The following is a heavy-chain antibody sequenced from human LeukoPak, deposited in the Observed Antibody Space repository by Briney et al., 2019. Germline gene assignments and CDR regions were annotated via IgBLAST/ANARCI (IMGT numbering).Heavy chain of an antibody. Sequence: SETLSLTCNVSGGSISSNEYYWGWIRQPPGKGLEWIGSIYYSGSTYYNPSLKSRVTISVDTSKNQFSLKLSSVTAADTAVYYCARELERITMIVVVSWFDPWGQGTLVTVSS. J-gene: IGHJ5*02. CDR3: ARELERITMIVVVSWFDP. CDR1: GGSISSNEYY. D-gene: IGHD3-22*01. V-gene: IGHV4-39*07. CDR2: IYYSGST.